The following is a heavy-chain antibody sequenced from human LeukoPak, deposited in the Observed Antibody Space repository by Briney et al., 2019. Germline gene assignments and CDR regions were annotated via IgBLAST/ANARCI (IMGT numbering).Heavy chain of an antibody. V-gene: IGHV4-34*01. Sequence: SETLSLTCAVYGGSFSGYYWSWIRQPPGKGLEWIGEINHSGSTNYNPSLKSRVTISVDTSKNQFSLKLSSVTAADTAVYYCARDTSTMVTLPGLDYWGQGTLVTVSS. CDR1: GGSFSGYY. D-gene: IGHD4-17*01. CDR2: INHSGST. CDR3: ARDTSTMVTLPGLDY. J-gene: IGHJ4*02.